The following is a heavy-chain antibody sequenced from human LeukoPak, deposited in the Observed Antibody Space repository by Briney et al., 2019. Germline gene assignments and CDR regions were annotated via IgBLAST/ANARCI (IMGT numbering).Heavy chain of an antibody. CDR1: GYSISSGYY. Sequence: SETLSLTCAVSGYSISSGYYWGWIRQPPGKGLEWIGSIYHSGSTYYNPSFKSRVTISVDTSKNQFSLKLSSVTAADTAVYYCARDPFYYGSGSYQNYYFDYWGQGTLVTVSS. V-gene: IGHV4-38-2*02. J-gene: IGHJ4*02. CDR3: ARDPFYYGSGSYQNYYFDY. CDR2: IYHSGST. D-gene: IGHD3-10*01.